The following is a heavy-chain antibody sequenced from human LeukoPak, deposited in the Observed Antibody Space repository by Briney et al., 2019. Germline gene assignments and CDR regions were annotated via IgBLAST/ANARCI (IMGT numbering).Heavy chain of an antibody. CDR3: ARDADSSSWYPHYYYGMDV. CDR1: GYTFTSYG. Sequence: ASVKVSCTASGYTFTSYGISWVRQAPGQGLEWMGWISAYNGNTNYAQKLQGRVTMTTDTSTSTAYMELRSLRSDDTAVYYCARDADSSSWYPHYYYGMDVWGQGTTVTVSS. D-gene: IGHD6-13*01. J-gene: IGHJ6*02. V-gene: IGHV1-18*01. CDR2: ISAYNGNT.